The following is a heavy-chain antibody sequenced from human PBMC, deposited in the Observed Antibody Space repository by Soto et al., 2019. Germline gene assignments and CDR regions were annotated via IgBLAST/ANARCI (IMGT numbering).Heavy chain of an antibody. Sequence: QVQLVQSGAEVKKPGSSVKVSCKASGGTFSSYAISWVRQAPGQGPGWMGGITPIFGAAHYAQKFQGRVTITADESTNTAYMELSSLRSEDTAVYYCAREYNWNSIYYGMDVWGQGTTVTVSS. CDR2: ITPIFGAA. J-gene: IGHJ6*02. CDR1: GGTFSSYA. CDR3: AREYNWNSIYYGMDV. V-gene: IGHV1-69*01. D-gene: IGHD1-7*01.